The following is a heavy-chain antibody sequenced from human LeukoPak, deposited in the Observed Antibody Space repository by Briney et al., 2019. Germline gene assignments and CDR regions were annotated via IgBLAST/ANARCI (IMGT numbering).Heavy chain of an antibody. Sequence: GSLRLSCAASGFTFSSYVMSWVRQAPGKGLEWVSAIRGSGGSTYYADSVKGRFTISRDNSRNTLYLQMISLRPEDTAVYYCAKDTSIGKYCTNGVCSPFDYWGQGTLVTVSS. J-gene: IGHJ4*02. CDR2: IRGSGGST. D-gene: IGHD2-8*01. CDR3: AKDTSIGKYCTNGVCSPFDY. CDR1: GFTFSSYV. V-gene: IGHV3-23*01.